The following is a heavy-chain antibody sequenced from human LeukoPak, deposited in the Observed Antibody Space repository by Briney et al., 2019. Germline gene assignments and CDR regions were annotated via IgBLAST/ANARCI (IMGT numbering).Heavy chain of an antibody. Sequence: GGSLRLSCAASGFTLRTYETSWVRQAPGRGLEWVSYISDTGGTVYYADSVKGRFTISRDNAKNSLYLQMNSLRAEDTAVYHCAREGPHSNSWLEAFDRWGPGTMVTVTS. CDR2: ISDTGGTV. D-gene: IGHD6-13*01. V-gene: IGHV3-48*03. J-gene: IGHJ3*01. CDR1: GFTLRTYE. CDR3: AREGPHSNSWLEAFDR.